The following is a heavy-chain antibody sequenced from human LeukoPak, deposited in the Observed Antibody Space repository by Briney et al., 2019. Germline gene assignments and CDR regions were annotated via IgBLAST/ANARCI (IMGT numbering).Heavy chain of an antibody. CDR2: ISWNSGSI. Sequence: PGGSLRLSCAASGFTFEDYAMHWVRQAPGKGLEWVSGISWNSGSIGYADSVKGRFTISRDNAKNSLYLQMNSLRAEDTALYYCAKEKGDGDYRPGAFDIWGQGTMVTVSS. CDR3: AKEKGDGDYRPGAFDI. D-gene: IGHD4-17*01. CDR1: GFTFEDYA. V-gene: IGHV3-9*01. J-gene: IGHJ3*02.